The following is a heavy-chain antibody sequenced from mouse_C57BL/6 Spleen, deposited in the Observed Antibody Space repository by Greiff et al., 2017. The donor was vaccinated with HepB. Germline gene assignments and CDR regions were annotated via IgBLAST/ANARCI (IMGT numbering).Heavy chain of an antibody. J-gene: IGHJ2*01. Sequence: EVKLEESGGGLVKPGGSLKLSCAASGFTFSDYGMHWVRQAPEKGLEWVAYISSGSSTIYYADTVKGRFTISRDNAKNTLFLQMTSLRSEDTAMYYWARGSYDYGSSSVYFDYWGQGTTLTVSS. CDR1: GFTFSDYG. D-gene: IGHD1-1*01. V-gene: IGHV5-17*01. CDR2: ISSGSSTI. CDR3: ARGSYDYGSSSVYFDY.